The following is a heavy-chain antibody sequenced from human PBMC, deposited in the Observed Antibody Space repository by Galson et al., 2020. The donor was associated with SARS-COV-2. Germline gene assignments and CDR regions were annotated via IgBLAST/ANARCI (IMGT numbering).Heavy chain of an antibody. D-gene: IGHD1-26*01. CDR2: ISYDGSSE. V-gene: IGHV3-30-3*01. J-gene: IGHJ4*02. Sequence: GESLKISCAASGFNFNTYAMHWVRQAPGKGLEWVALISYDGSSEYYADSVRGRFTISRDNSKSKDTLYLQMNSLRSEDTAVYYCARGLSGTYYYFDSWGQGTLVTVSS. CDR1: GFNFNTYA. CDR3: ARGLSGTYYYFDS.